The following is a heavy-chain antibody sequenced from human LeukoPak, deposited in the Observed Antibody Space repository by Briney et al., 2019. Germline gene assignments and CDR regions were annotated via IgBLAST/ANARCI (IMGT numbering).Heavy chain of an antibody. Sequence: ASVKVSCKASGGTFSSYAISWVRQAPGQGLEWMGGIIPIFGTANYAQKFQGRVTITADESTSTAYMELSSLRSEDTAVYYCARAVGGATLEYYYYYMDVWGKGTTVTASS. CDR1: GGTFSSYA. CDR3: ARAVGGATLEYYYYYMDV. J-gene: IGHJ6*03. D-gene: IGHD1-26*01. V-gene: IGHV1-69*13. CDR2: IIPIFGTA.